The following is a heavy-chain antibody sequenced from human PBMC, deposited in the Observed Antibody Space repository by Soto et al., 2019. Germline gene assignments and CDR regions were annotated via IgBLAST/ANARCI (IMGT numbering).Heavy chain of an antibody. J-gene: IGHJ4*02. D-gene: IGHD1-26*01. CDR1: GGTFSSYA. Sequence: GASVKVSCKASGGTFSSYAISWVRQAPGQGLEWMGGIIPIFGTANYAQKFQGRVTVTADESTSTAYMELSSLRSEDTAVYYCARGVGATLYYFDYWGQGTLVTVSS. CDR2: IIPIFGTA. CDR3: ARGVGATLYYFDY. V-gene: IGHV1-69*13.